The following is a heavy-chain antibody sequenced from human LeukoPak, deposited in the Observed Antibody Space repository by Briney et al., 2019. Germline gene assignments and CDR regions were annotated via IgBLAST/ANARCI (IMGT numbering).Heavy chain of an antibody. CDR1: GGSFSGYY. D-gene: IGHD3-22*01. CDR3: ARGDYYDSSGYYSFDY. CDR2: INHSGST. J-gene: IGHJ4*02. V-gene: IGHV4-34*01. Sequence: SETLSLTCAVYGGSFSGYYWSWIRQPPGKGLEWIGEINHSGSTNYNPSLKSRVTISVDTSKNQFSLKLRSVTAADTAVYYCARGDYYDSSGYYSFDYWGQGTLVTVSS.